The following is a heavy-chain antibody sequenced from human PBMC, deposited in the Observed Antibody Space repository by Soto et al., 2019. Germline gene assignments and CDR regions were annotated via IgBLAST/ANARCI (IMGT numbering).Heavy chain of an antibody. J-gene: IGHJ2*01. CDR1: GDSVSSNSAA. CDR3: ARDVDNGPNYSDL. CDR2: TYYKSKWYN. D-gene: IGHD1-1*01. V-gene: IGHV6-1*01. Sequence: SQTLSLTCAISGDSVSSNSAAWNWIRQSPSRGLEWLGRTYYKSKWYNDYAVSLKSRIAINPDTSKNQFSLQLNSVTPEDTAVYYCARDVDNGPNYSDLWGRGPLLTVSS.